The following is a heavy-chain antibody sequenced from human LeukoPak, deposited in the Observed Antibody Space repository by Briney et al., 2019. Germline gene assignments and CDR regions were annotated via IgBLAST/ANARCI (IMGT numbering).Heavy chain of an antibody. CDR3: ARGEVFSPVSGWYFDL. CDR2: IYYSGST. D-gene: IGHD3-10*01. CDR1: GGSISSSSYY. Sequence: PSETLSLTCTVSGGSISSSSYYWGWIRQPPGKGLEWIGYIYYSGSTNYNPSLKSRVTISVDTSKNQFSLKLSSVTAADTAVYYCARGEVFSPVSGWYFDLWGRGTLVTVSS. V-gene: IGHV4-61*05. J-gene: IGHJ2*01.